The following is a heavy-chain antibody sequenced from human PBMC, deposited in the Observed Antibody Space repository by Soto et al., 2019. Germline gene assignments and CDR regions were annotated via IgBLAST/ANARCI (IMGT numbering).Heavy chain of an antibody. CDR3: ATPYGNAWYTY. D-gene: IGHD6-13*01. CDR2: INHSGST. V-gene: IGHV4-34*01. J-gene: IGHJ4*02. CDR1: GGSFSGYY. Sequence: PSETLSLTCAVYGGSFSGYYWSWIRQPPGKGLEWIGEINHSGSTNYNPSLKSRVTISVDTSKNQFSLKLSSVTAADTAVYYCATPYGNAWYTYWGQATQVTVSS.